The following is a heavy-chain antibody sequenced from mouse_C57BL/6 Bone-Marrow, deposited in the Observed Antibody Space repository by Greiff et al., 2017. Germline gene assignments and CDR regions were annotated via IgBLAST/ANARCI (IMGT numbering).Heavy chain of an antibody. V-gene: IGHV1-15*01. CDR1: GYTFTDYE. J-gene: IGHJ1*03. Sequence: QVQLQQSGAELVRPGASVTLSCKASGYTFTDYEMHWVKQTHVHGLEWIGAIDPETGGTAYNQKFKGKAILTADKSSSTAYMELRSRTSEDSAVYYCTRMSNYDVYWYFDVWGTGTTVTVSS. CDR3: TRMSNYDVYWYFDV. D-gene: IGHD2-5*01. CDR2: IDPETGGT.